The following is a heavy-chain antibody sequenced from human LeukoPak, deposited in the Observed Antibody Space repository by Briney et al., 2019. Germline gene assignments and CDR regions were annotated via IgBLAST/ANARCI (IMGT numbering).Heavy chain of an antibody. V-gene: IGHV1-2*06. CDR3: ARDLSSTPNWELDY. J-gene: IGHJ4*02. CDR2: IRSDSGNT. Sequence: ASVKVSCTASGYTFTQYFIHWVRQAPGQGLEWMGRIRSDSGNTEYAQRFQGRVTMTRDTSITTVYMELHSLTFDDAAVYYCARDLSSTPNWELDYWGQGALVTVSS. D-gene: IGHD1-26*01. CDR1: GYTFTQYF.